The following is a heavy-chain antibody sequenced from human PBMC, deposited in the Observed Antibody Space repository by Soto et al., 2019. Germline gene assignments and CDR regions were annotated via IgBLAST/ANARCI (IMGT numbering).Heavy chain of an antibody. D-gene: IGHD6-13*01. CDR1: GDSVSSNSAA. CDR2: TYYRSKWYN. V-gene: IGHV6-1*01. Sequence: SPTLSLTCAISGDSVSSNSAAWNWIRQSPSRGLEWLGRTYYRSKWYNDYAVSVKSRITINPDTSNNQFSLQLNSVTPEDTAVYYCAREAAGPHMIEYYYYGMDVWGQGTTVTVSS. CDR3: AREAAGPHMIEYYYYGMDV. J-gene: IGHJ6*02.